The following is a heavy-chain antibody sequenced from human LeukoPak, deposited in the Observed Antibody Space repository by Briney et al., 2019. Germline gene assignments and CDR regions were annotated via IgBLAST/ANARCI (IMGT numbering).Heavy chain of an antibody. J-gene: IGHJ4*02. V-gene: IGHV3-9*01. D-gene: IGHD2-2*01. CDR1: GFTFDDYA. CDR2: ISWNSGSI. Sequence: PGGSLRLSCAASGFTFDDYAMHWVRQAPGKGLEWVSGISWNSGSIGYADSVKGRFTISRDNAKNSLYLQMNSLRAEDTALYYCAKSACSSTSCSHDYWGQGTLVTVSS. CDR3: AKSACSSTSCSHDY.